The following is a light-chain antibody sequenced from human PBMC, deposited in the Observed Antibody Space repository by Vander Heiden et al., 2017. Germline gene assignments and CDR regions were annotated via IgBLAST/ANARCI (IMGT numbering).Light chain of an antibody. CDR2: EVS. CDR1: SSDVGAYNY. Sequence: QSALTQPPSASGSPGQSVPLSCTGTSSDVGAYNYVSWYQQHPGKAPKLMIYEVSTRPSGVPDRFSGSKSGNTASLTVSGLQAEDEADYYCSSYAGSNNLVFGGGTKLTVL. CDR3: SSYAGSNNLV. J-gene: IGLJ2*01. V-gene: IGLV2-8*01.